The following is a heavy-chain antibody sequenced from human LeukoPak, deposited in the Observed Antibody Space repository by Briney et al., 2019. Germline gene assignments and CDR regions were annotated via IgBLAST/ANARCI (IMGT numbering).Heavy chain of an antibody. V-gene: IGHV1-2*04. CDR2: INPNSDGT. CDR3: ARGARGEGSSSWPFDY. CDR1: GYTFTGYY. Sequence: ASVKVSCKASGYTFTGYYMHWVRQAPGQGLEWMGWINPNSDGTNYAQKFQGWVTMTRDTSISTAYMELSRLRSDDTAVYYCARGARGEGSSSWPFDYWGQGTLVTVSS. J-gene: IGHJ4*02. D-gene: IGHD6-13*01.